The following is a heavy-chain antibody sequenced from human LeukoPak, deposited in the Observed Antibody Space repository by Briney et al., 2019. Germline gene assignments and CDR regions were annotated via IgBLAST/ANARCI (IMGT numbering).Heavy chain of an antibody. CDR1: GGSFSGYY. Sequence: PSETLSLTCAVYGGSFSGYYWSWIRPPPGKGLEWIGEINHSGSTNYNPSLQSRVTISGETSKNQFSLKLSSVTAADTAVDYCARWSAAYYYGSGSYFYWGQGTLVTVSS. V-gene: IGHV4-34*01. J-gene: IGHJ4*02. CDR2: INHSGST. CDR3: ARWSAAYYYGSGSYFY. D-gene: IGHD3-10*01.